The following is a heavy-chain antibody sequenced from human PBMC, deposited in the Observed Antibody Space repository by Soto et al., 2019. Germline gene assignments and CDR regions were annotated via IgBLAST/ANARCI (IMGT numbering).Heavy chain of an antibody. CDR2: ISHDVTNQ. V-gene: IGHV3-30-3*01. J-gene: IGHJ4*02. CDR1: GFTFSNYA. D-gene: IGHD3-22*01. Sequence: QVQLVGSGGGVVQPGRSLRLSCVASGFTFSNYAMHWVRQTPGKGLEWVAVISHDVTNQYYADSVKGQFTISRDKSKNTLYLQMNSLRAEDTAVYYFARGDNFYDSSGYYYWGKGTLVTVSA. CDR3: ARGDNFYDSSGYYY.